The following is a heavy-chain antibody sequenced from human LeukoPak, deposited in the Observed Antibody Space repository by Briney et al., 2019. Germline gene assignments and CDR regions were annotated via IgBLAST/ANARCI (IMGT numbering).Heavy chain of an antibody. CDR2: INWNGGST. Sequence: PGGSLRLSCAASGFTFDDYGMSWVRQAPGKGLEWVSGINWNGGSTGYADSVKGRSTISRDNAKNSLYLQMNSLRAEDTALYYCVRVGQLVYYFDYWGQGTLVTVSS. D-gene: IGHD6-6*01. CDR1: GFTFDDYG. CDR3: VRVGQLVYYFDY. J-gene: IGHJ4*02. V-gene: IGHV3-20*04.